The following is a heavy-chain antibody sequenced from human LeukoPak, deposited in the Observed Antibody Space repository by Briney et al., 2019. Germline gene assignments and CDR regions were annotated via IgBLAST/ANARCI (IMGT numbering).Heavy chain of an antibody. V-gene: IGHV3-7*01. CDR1: GFTFSSYW. D-gene: IGHD3-22*01. CDR3: ARGRSYYDSSDYHETGFDY. Sequence: GGSLRLSCAASGFTFSSYWMSWVRQAPGKGLEWVANIKQDGSEKYYVDSVKGRFTISRDNAKNSLYLQMNSLRAEDAAVYFCARGRSYYDSSDYHETGFDYWGQGTLVTVPS. J-gene: IGHJ4*02. CDR2: IKQDGSEK.